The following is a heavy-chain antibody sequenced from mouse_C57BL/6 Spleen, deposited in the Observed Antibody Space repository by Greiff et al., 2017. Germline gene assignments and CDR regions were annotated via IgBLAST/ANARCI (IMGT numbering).Heavy chain of an antibody. CDR1: GYTSPSYG. CDR3: ARGTHYYGSSPYYYAMDC. D-gene: IGHD1-1*01. CDR2: FYLRSGKT. Sequence: QFQQLGVELARPGAPVKWSCKAPGYTSPSYGLRWLKQRTGQGLEWFGEFYLRSGKTYTNEKYKGTATLAADKSSSTAYMELRNLTSENSGVYSCARGTHYYGSSPYYYAMDCWGQGASVTVSS. J-gene: IGHJ4*01. V-gene: IGHV1-81*01.